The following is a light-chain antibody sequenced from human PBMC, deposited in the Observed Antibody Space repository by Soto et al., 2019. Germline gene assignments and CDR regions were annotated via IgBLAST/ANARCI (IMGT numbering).Light chain of an antibody. J-gene: IGKJ2*01. CDR1: QSISTY. Sequence: DIQMSQSPSTLSASVGDRVAITCRARQSISTYLARYQQKPGKAPKLLIYKASSLESGVPSRFSGSGSGAEFTLTISRLEPEDFAVYYCHHYVSSRHTFGQGTKVDI. V-gene: IGKV1-5*03. CDR3: HHYVSSRHT. CDR2: KAS.